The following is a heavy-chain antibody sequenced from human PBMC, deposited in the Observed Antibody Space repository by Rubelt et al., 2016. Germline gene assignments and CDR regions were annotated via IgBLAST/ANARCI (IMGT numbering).Heavy chain of an antibody. CDR3: AKDGASSL. Sequence: QVLLQESGPGLVKPSETLSLTCTVSGGSITSHNWSWIRQPPGKGLEWIGYIYDSGSTNYNPSLKSRVSISVDTSKNQHSPKLSSVTAADTAVYYCAKDGASSLWGQGTMVTVSS. CDR1: GGSITSHN. D-gene: IGHD3-16*01. V-gene: IGHV4-59*11. CDR2: IYDSGST. J-gene: IGHJ3*01.